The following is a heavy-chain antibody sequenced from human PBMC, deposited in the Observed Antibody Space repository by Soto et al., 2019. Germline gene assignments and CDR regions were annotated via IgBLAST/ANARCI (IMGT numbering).Heavy chain of an antibody. CDR1: GGSISSYY. D-gene: IGHD6-19*01. V-gene: IGHV4-59*01. J-gene: IGHJ4*02. CDR2: IYYSGST. CDR3: ARDSKARLGYSSGWYEY. Sequence: QVQLQESGPGLVKPSETLSLTCTVSGGSISSYYWSWIRQPPGKGLEWIGYIYYSGSTNYNPSLKSRVTISVDTSKNQFSLKLSSVTAADTAVYYCARDSKARLGYSSGWYEYWGQGTLVTVSS.